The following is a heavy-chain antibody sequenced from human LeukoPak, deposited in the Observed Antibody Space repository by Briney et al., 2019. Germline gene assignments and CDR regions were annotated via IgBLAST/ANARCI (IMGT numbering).Heavy chain of an antibody. CDR1: GFTVSSNY. J-gene: IGHJ3*02. D-gene: IGHD3-3*01. CDR3: AKVRSRDFWSGYFDAFDI. Sequence: RSGGSLRLSCAASGFTVSSNYMSWVRQAPGKGLEWVSYISSSSSTIYYADSVKGRFTISRDNAKNSLYLQMNSLRAEDTAVYYCAKVRSRDFWSGYFDAFDIWGQGTMVTVSS. CDR2: ISSSSSTI. V-gene: IGHV3-48*04.